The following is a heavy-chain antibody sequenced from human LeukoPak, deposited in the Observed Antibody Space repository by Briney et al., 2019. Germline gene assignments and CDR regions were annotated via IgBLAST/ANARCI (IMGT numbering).Heavy chain of an antibody. V-gene: IGHV3-23*01. CDR1: GFTFSTYA. J-gene: IGHJ4*02. CDR3: AREEAPYDYIWGSYRSTGFDY. D-gene: IGHD3-16*02. CDR2: ISASGGST. Sequence: GGSLRLSCAASGFTFSTYAVSWVRQAPGRGLEWVSLISASGGSTYYPDSVKGRFIISRDNSKNTLYLQMNSLRAEDTAVYYCAREEAPYDYIWGSYRSTGFDYWGQGTLVTVSS.